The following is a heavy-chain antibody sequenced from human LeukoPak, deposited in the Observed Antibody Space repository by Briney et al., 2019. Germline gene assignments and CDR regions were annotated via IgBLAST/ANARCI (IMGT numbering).Heavy chain of an antibody. CDR1: GFTFSSYA. V-gene: IGHV3-30*01. CDR2: ISYDGSNK. Sequence: GGSLRLSCAASGFTFSSYAMHWVRQAPGKGLERVAVISYDGSNKYYADSVKGRFIISRDNSKNTLYLQMNSLRAEDTAVYYCARAHRRLPSYWGQGTLVTVSS. CDR3: ARAHRRLPSY. J-gene: IGHJ4*02. D-gene: IGHD1-14*01.